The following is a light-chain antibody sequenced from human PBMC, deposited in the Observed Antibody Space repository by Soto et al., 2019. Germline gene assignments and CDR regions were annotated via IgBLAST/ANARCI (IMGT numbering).Light chain of an antibody. CDR2: EVS. V-gene: IGLV2-14*01. CDR1: SSDIGGYNS. CDR3: SSYTSSSTLV. Sequence: QAALTESRSASGSPGQSVTISCTGTSSDIGGYNSASWYQQHPGKAPKLMIYEVSNRPSGVSNRFSGSKSGNTASLTISGLQAEDEADYYCSSYTSSSTLVFGTGTKVTVL. J-gene: IGLJ1*01.